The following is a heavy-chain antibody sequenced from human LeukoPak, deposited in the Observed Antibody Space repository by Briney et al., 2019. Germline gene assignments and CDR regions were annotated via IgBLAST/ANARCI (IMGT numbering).Heavy chain of an antibody. D-gene: IGHD6-19*01. CDR3: ARDSGWFRFDY. CDR1: GFTFSSFW. Sequence: GGSLRLSCAASGFTFSSFWMTWVRQAPGKGLEWVANIKEDGSQKYYVDPVKGRFTISRDNAKNSLFLQTNSLRVDDTAVYYCARDSGWFRFDYWGQGTLVTVSS. CDR2: IKEDGSQK. J-gene: IGHJ4*02. V-gene: IGHV3-7*03.